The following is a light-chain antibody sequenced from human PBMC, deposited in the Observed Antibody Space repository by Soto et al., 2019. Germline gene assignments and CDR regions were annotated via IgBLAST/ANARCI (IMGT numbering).Light chain of an antibody. CDR3: CSYAGSSTPKV. J-gene: IGLJ1*01. CDR2: EVS. CDR1: SSDVGSYNL. Sequence: QSALTQPASVSGSPGQSITISCTGTSSDVGSYNLVSWYQQHPGKAPKLMIYEVSKRPSGVSNRFSGSKSGNTASLTISGLQADDEADYYCCSYAGSSTPKVFGTGTKLTVL. V-gene: IGLV2-23*02.